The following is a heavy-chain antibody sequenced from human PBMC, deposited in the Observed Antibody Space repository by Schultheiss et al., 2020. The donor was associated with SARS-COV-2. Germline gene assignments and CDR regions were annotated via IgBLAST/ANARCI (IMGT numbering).Heavy chain of an antibody. V-gene: IGHV4-59*12. CDR1: GGSISSYY. CDR2: IYYSGST. CDR3: ARGGGYDSDPDY. D-gene: IGHD5-12*01. Sequence: SQTLSLTCTVSGGSISSYYWSWIRQHPGKGLEWIGYIYYSGSTYYKPSLKSRVTISVDRSKNQFSLKLSSVTAADTAVYYCARGGGYDSDPDYWGQGTLVTVSS. J-gene: IGHJ4*02.